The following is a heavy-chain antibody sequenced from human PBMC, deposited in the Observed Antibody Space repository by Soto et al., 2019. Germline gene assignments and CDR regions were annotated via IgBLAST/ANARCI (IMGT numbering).Heavy chain of an antibody. D-gene: IGHD6-19*01. J-gene: IGHJ4*02. CDR1: GFTFSSYA. V-gene: IGHV3-23*01. Sequence: GGSLRLSCAASGFTFSSYAMNWVRQAPGKGLEWVSVITGGGVGPYYADSVRGRFTISRDNSKDTLHLQMDSLRAEDTAVYYCAKNIASSGWYAFDNWGQGTLVTVSS. CDR3: AKNIASSGWYAFDN. CDR2: ITGGGVGP.